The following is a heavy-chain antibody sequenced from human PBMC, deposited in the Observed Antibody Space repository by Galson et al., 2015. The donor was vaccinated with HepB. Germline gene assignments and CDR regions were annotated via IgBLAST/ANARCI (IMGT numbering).Heavy chain of an antibody. D-gene: IGHD3-22*01. CDR1: GGSISSSSYY. CDR2: IYYSGSA. CDR3: ARDMDSSGYYLVPFDY. V-gene: IGHV4-39*07. J-gene: IGHJ4*02. Sequence: SETLSLTCTVSGGSISSSSYYWGWIRQPPGKGLEWMGRIYYSGSAYYNPSLKSRVTISVDTSKNQFSLKLSSVTAADTAVYYCARDMDSSGYYLVPFDYWGQGTLVTVSS.